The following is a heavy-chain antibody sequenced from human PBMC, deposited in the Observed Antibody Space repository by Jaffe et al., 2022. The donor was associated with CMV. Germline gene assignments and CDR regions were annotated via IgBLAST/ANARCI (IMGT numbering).Heavy chain of an antibody. V-gene: IGHV3-48*03. CDR1: GFTFSTYE. J-gene: IGHJ4*02. CDR2: ISSGGTSI. D-gene: IGHD4-4*01. Sequence: EVQLVESGGALVQPGGSLRLSCAASGFTFSTYEMNWVRQAPGKGLEWISYISSGGTSIFYADSVKGRFTISRDNAENSLYLQMSSLRAEDTAVYYCARWSRSDDYSNYYFDYWGLGTLVTVSS. CDR3: ARWSRSDDYSNYYFDY.